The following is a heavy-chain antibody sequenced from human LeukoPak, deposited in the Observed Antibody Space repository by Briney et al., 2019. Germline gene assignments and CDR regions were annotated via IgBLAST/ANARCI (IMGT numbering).Heavy chain of an antibody. Sequence: SETLSLTCTVSGGSISSYYWGWIRQPPGKGLEWIGSIYYSGSTYYNPSLKSRVTISVDTSKNQFSLKLSSVTAADTAVYYCARQEGLVATDHWGQGTLVTVSS. CDR3: ARQEGLVATDH. J-gene: IGHJ4*02. CDR1: GGSISSYY. V-gene: IGHV4-39*01. CDR2: IYYSGST. D-gene: IGHD2-8*02.